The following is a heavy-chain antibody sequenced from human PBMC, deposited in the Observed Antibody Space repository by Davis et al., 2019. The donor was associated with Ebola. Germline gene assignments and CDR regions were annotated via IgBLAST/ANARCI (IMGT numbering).Heavy chain of an antibody. CDR3: AGGSSGWYGDYYYGMDV. CDR2: INAGNGNT. Sequence: ASVKVSCKASGYTFTSYAMHWVRQAPGQRLEWMGWINAGNGNTKYSQKFQGRVTITRDTSASTAYMELSSLRSEDTAVYYCAGGSSGWYGDYYYGMDVWGQGTTVTVSS. J-gene: IGHJ6*02. D-gene: IGHD6-19*01. V-gene: IGHV1-3*01. CDR1: GYTFTSYA.